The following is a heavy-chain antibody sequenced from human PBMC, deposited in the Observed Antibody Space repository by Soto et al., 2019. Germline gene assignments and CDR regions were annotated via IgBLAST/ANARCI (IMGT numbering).Heavy chain of an antibody. J-gene: IGHJ4*02. CDR2: ISYDGSNK. Sequence: GGSLRLSCAASGFTFSSYGMHWVRQAPGKGLEWVAVISYDGSNKYYADSVKGRFTISRDNSKNKLYLQMNSLRAEDTAVYYCSNDSSRLLWFGELLWGPFDYWGQGTLVTVSS. D-gene: IGHD3-10*01. V-gene: IGHV3-30*18. CDR1: GFTFSSYG. CDR3: SNDSSRLLWFGELLWGPFDY.